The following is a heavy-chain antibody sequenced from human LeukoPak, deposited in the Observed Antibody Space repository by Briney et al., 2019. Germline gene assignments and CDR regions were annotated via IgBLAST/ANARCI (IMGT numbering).Heavy chain of an antibody. CDR1: GFTFSSYA. CDR3: ARAKGRIQLWAFDY. J-gene: IGHJ4*02. D-gene: IGHD5-18*01. V-gene: IGHV3-30-3*01. CDR2: ISYDGSNK. Sequence: PGRSLRLSCAASGFTFSSYAMHWVRQAPGKGLEWVAVISYDGSNKYYADSVKGRFTISRDNSKNTLYLQMNSLRAEDTAVYYCARAKGRIQLWAFDYWGQGTLVTVSS.